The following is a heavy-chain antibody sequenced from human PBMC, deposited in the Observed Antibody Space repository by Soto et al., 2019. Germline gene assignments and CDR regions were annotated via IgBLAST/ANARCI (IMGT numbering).Heavy chain of an antibody. Sequence: QPGGSLRLSCAASGFSLRTYGMHWLRRAPGKGLEWVAFIWYDGTKKFYANSVKGRSTISKDNSNNIVYLQRSGLRAEDTAVYYCARDVVTAVAGSVNWFDPWGQGTLVTVSS. CDR3: ARDVVTAVAGSVNWFDP. V-gene: IGHV3-33*01. J-gene: IGHJ5*02. CDR1: GFSLRTYG. CDR2: IWYDGTKK. D-gene: IGHD6-19*01.